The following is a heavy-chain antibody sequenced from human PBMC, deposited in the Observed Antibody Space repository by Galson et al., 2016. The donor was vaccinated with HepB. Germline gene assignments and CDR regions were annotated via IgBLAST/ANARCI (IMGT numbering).Heavy chain of an antibody. CDR3: ARDHGTSWRDYFDY. Sequence: SLRLSCAVSGFIFRNYAMHWVRQAPGKGLEWVAFISYDENDKYYADSVKGRFSISRDNSNNTVYLQMSSLRPEDTAVYYCARDHGTSWRDYFDYWGQGTLVTVSS. CDR2: ISYDENDK. V-gene: IGHV3-30*04. CDR1: GFIFRNYA. J-gene: IGHJ4*02. D-gene: IGHD6-13*01.